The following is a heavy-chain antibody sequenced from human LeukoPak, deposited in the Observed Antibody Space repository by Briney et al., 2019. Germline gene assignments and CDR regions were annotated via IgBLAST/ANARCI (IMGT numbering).Heavy chain of an antibody. Sequence: SSDSYYWGWIRQPPGKGLEWVSGISWNSGSIGYADSVKGRFTISRDNAKNSLYLQMNSLRAEDTALYYCAKDIVATSRGLDYWGQGTLVTVSS. V-gene: IGHV3-9*01. D-gene: IGHD5-12*01. CDR2: ISWNSGSI. CDR3: AKDIVATSRGLDY. J-gene: IGHJ4*02. CDR1: SSDSYY.